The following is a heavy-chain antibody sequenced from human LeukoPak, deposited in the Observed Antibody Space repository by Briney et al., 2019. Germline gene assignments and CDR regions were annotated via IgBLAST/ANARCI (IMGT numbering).Heavy chain of an antibody. V-gene: IGHV3-48*01. CDR1: GFTFSSYS. Sequence: GGSLRLSCAAPGFTFSSYSMNWVRQAPGKGREWVSYISSSSSTIHYADSVKGRFTISRDNAKNSLYLQMNSLRAEDTAVYYCARTMAAAAGLYYFDYWGQGALVTVSS. J-gene: IGHJ4*02. CDR2: ISSSSSTI. D-gene: IGHD2-15*01. CDR3: ARTMAAAAGLYYFDY.